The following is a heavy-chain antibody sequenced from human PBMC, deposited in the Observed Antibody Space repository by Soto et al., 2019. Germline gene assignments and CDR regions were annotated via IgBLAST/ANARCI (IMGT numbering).Heavy chain of an antibody. Sequence: EVQLLESGGGLVQPGESLRLSCAASGFTFSSYAMSWFRQAPGKGLEWVSTISGSGGSTHYADSVKGQFTISRDNSKNMVYLQVNSLRAEDTAVYYWAKTIVAVAGPVDYWGQGTLVTVSS. D-gene: IGHD6-19*01. V-gene: IGHV3-23*01. CDR1: GFTFSSYA. CDR3: AKTIVAVAGPVDY. J-gene: IGHJ4*02. CDR2: ISGSGGST.